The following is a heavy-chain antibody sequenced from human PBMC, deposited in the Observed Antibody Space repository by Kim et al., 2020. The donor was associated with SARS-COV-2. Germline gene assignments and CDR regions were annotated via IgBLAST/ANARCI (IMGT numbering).Heavy chain of an antibody. CDR3: ATRWSL. D-gene: IGHD2-21*02. Sequence: GGSLRLSCAASGFTFSGSVMTWVRQAPGKGPEWVSIISPGGTSRHYADSVKGRFTISRDNSNNVLYLQMNNLRVEDTAVYHCATRWSLWGQGTLVTVSS. V-gene: IGHV3-23*01. CDR1: GFTFSGSV. J-gene: IGHJ4*02. CDR2: ISPGGTSR.